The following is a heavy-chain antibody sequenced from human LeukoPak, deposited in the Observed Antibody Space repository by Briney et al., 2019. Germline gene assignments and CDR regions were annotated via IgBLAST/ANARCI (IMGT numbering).Heavy chain of an antibody. V-gene: IGHV3-23*01. CDR1: GFSFSSYA. Sequence: PGGSLRLSCAASGFSFSSYAMGWVRQAPGKGLEGVSTITSRSDQIWNVDSVRGRFTISRDNSKSTLYLQMNSLRAEDTALYYCVRDRRFPDDVFDIWGQGTMVTVSS. CDR2: ITSRSDQI. CDR3: VRDRRFPDDVFDI. J-gene: IGHJ3*02. D-gene: IGHD2-21*01.